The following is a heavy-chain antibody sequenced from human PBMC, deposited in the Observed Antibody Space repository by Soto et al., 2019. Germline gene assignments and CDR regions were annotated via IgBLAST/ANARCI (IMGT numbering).Heavy chain of an antibody. D-gene: IGHD1-1*01. CDR1: GYTFISYG. CDR3: ARVSRVVGTTWLYYYMDV. CDR2: ISADNGNT. J-gene: IGHJ6*03. V-gene: IGHV1-18*01. Sequence: QVQLVQSGAEVKKPGASVKVSCKASGYTFISYGINWVRQAPGQGLEWMGWISADNGNTNSAQKLQGRVTMTTDTSTSTAYMELRSLRADDAAVYYCARVSRVVGTTWLYYYMDVWGKGTTVTVSS.